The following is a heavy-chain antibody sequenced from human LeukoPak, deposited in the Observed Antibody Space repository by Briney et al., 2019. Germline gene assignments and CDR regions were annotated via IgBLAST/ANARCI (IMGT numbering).Heavy chain of an antibody. CDR2: ISYDGSNK. CDR1: GFTFSSYT. CDR3: ARGLQDDILTGVSWFDP. J-gene: IGHJ5*02. Sequence: GRSLRPSCAASGFTFSSYTMHWVRQAPGKGLEWVAVISYDGSNKYYADSVKGRFTISRDNSKNTLYLQMNSLRAEDTAVYYCARGLQDDILTGVSWFDPWGQGTLVTVSS. D-gene: IGHD3-9*01. V-gene: IGHV3-30*04.